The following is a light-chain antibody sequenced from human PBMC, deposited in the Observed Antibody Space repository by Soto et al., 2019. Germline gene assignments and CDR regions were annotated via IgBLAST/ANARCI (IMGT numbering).Light chain of an antibody. J-gene: IGKJ1*01. Sequence: VVMTQSPGAVSVSPGERDTRSGRASQSVTSNVAWYQQKPGQSPSLLIYRASARATGVPARFSGSGSGTEFTLTISSLQSEDFGIYYCPQYDYWWTVGQGTKVDIK. V-gene: IGKV3-15*01. CDR3: PQYDYWWT. CDR2: RAS. CDR1: QSVTSN.